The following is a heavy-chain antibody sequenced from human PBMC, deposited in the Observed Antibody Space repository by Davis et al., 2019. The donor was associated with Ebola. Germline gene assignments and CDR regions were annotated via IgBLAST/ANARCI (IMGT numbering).Heavy chain of an antibody. CDR3: ARTTKTNIEDSGLGYNSFDS. V-gene: IGHV4-34*01. D-gene: IGHD4-17*01. Sequence: MPGGSLRLSCAVYGGSFSDYFWSWIRQPPEKGLEWIGEISHHNGDTNYNPSLRSRVAISVDSSKNQFSLEISSVTAADTATYYCARTTKTNIEDSGLGYNSFDSWGQGVLASVSS. CDR1: GGSFSDYF. CDR2: ISHHNGDT. J-gene: IGHJ5*01.